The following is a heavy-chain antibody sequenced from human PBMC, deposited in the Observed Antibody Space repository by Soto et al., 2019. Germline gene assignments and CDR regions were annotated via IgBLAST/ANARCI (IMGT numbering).Heavy chain of an antibody. J-gene: IGHJ5*02. D-gene: IGHD2-2*02. Sequence: QVQLVQSGAEVKKPGSSVKVSCKASGGTFSSYAISWVRQAPGQGLEWMGGIIPIFGTANYAQKFQGRVTITSDESTITAYLELSSLRSEDTAVYYCARRYCSSTSCYRGPAFDPWGQGTLVTVSS. CDR3: ARRYCSSTSCYRGPAFDP. CDR2: IIPIFGTA. CDR1: GGTFSSYA. V-gene: IGHV1-69*01.